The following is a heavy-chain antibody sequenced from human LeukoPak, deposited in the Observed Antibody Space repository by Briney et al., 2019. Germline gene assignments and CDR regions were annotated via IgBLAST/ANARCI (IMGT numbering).Heavy chain of an antibody. CDR1: GYTFTSYD. Sequence: ASVKVSCKASGYTFTSYDINWVRQAPGQGLEWMVWMNPNSGNTGYAQIFQGRVTMTRDSSISTAYVELSSLRSEDTAVYYCARGALSSSCSGGSCYTVDVWGKGTTVTISS. J-gene: IGHJ6*04. CDR2: MNPNSGNT. V-gene: IGHV1-8*01. D-gene: IGHD2-15*01. CDR3: ARGALSSSCSGGSCYTVDV.